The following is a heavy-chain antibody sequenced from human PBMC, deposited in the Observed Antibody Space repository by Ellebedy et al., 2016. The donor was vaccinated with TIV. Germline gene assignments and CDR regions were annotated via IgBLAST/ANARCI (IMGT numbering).Heavy chain of an antibody. CDR1: GFSFSGYY. CDR3: ASRRGMGAYGYYGMDV. J-gene: IGHJ6*02. V-gene: IGHV3-11*04. Sequence: PGGSLRLSCAASGFSFSGYYMSWFRQAPGKGPEWVSYISYSGDLMYYADSVKGRFTTSRDNAGNSLYLQMNSLRAEDTAVYYCASRRGMGAYGYYGMDVWGQGTTVTVSS. CDR2: ISYSGDLM. D-gene: IGHD1-26*01.